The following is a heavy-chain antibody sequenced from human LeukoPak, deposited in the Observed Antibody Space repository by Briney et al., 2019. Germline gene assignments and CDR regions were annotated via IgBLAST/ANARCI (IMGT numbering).Heavy chain of an antibody. J-gene: IGHJ4*02. CDR1: GFTFSNYG. CDR3: AKDTGYYNLYNY. D-gene: IGHD3-9*01. CDR2: ISFDGSAK. V-gene: IGHV3-30*18. Sequence: GRSLRLSCAAPGFTFSNYGMHWVRQAPGKGLEWVSVISFDGSAKYYADSVKGRFTISRDNSKNTLYLQMSSLRAEDTAVYYCAKDTGYYNLYNYWGQGTLVTVSS.